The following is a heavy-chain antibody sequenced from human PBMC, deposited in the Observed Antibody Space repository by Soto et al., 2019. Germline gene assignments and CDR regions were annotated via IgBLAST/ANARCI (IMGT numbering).Heavy chain of an antibody. Sequence: PGGSLRLSCAASGFTFSSYSMNWVRQAPGKGLEWVSSISSSSSYIYYADSVKGRFTISRDNAKNSLYLQMNSLRAEDTAVYYCARDRSSSSVVYYYYGMDVWGQGTTVTVSS. CDR2: ISSSSSYI. D-gene: IGHD6-6*01. CDR1: GFTFSSYS. CDR3: ARDRSSSSVVYYYYGMDV. V-gene: IGHV3-21*01. J-gene: IGHJ6*02.